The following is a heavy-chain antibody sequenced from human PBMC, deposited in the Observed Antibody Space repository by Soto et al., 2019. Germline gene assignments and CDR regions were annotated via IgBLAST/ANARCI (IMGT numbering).Heavy chain of an antibody. CDR3: ARDRIVVVVAALQVSYYYYGMDV. CDR1: GFTFSSYA. Sequence: QVQLVESGGGVVQPGRSLRLSCAASGFTFSSYAMHWVRQAPGKGLEWVAVISYDGSNKYYADSVKGRFTISRDNSKNTLYLQMNSLRAEDTAVYYCARDRIVVVVAALQVSYYYYGMDVWGQGTTVTVS. J-gene: IGHJ6*02. V-gene: IGHV3-30-3*01. CDR2: ISYDGSNK. D-gene: IGHD2-15*01.